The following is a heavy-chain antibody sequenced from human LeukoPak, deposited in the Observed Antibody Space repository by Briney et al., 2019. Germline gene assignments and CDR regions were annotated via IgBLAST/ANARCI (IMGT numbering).Heavy chain of an antibody. CDR3: ARDYCYGNGRLHALGD. V-gene: IGHV1-18*01. D-gene: IGHD2/OR15-2a*01. J-gene: IGHJ4*02. Sequence: ASVKVSCKASGYSFITYGINWVRQAPGQGLEWMAWINPYSGNIDYSPRLQDRLTVTTDTSTSTAHMELRSLGSDDTALYYCARDYCYGNGRLHALGDWGQGTLVTVSS. CDR1: GYSFITYG. CDR2: INPYSGNI.